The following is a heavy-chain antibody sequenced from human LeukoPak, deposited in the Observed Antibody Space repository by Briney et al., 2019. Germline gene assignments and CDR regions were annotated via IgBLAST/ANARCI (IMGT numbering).Heavy chain of an antibody. J-gene: IGHJ5*01. CDR2: IYPGDSDT. D-gene: IGHD2-21*02. CDR1: GYSFTSYW. Sequence: GESLKISCKGSGYSFTSYWIGWVRQMPGKGLEWMGIIYPGDSDTKYSPSFQGQVTISVDKSTNTAYLQWKSLKASDTAMYYCARGDVVRGVSWFDSWGQGAPVTVSS. CDR3: ARGDVVRGVSWFDS. V-gene: IGHV5-51*01.